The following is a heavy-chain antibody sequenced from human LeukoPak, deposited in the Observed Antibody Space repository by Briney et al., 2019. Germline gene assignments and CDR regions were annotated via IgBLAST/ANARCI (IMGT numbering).Heavy chain of an antibody. J-gene: IGHJ4*02. CDR2: ITSTSSYI. Sequence: GGSLRLSCAASGFTFSNYAMNWVRQAPGKGLEWVSSITSTSSYIYYADSVKGRFAISRDNAKNSLYLQMNSLRAEDTADYFCARSQVLGTFDHWGQGTLLTVSS. D-gene: IGHD1/OR15-1a*01. V-gene: IGHV3-21*01. CDR1: GFTFSNYA. CDR3: ARSQVLGTFDH.